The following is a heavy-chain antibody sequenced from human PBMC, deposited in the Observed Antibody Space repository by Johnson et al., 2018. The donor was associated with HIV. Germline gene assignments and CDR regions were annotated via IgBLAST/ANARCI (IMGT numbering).Heavy chain of an antibody. CDR1: GFTVSSNY. CDR3: ARGLRRTTVGNDAFDI. D-gene: IGHD4-23*01. J-gene: IGHJ3*02. Sequence: VQLVESGGGLIQPGGSLRLSCAASGFTVSSNYMSWVRQAPGKGLEWVSVIYSGGSTYYADYVKGRFTISRDNSKNTLYLQMNSLRAEDTAVYYCARGLRRTTVGNDAFDIWGQGTMVTVSS. CDR2: IYSGGST. V-gene: IGHV3-53*01.